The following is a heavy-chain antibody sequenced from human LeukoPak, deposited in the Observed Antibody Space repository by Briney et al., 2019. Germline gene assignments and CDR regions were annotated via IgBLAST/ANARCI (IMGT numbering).Heavy chain of an antibody. V-gene: IGHV1-69*13. Sequence: SVKVSCKASGYTFTSYGISWVRQAPGQGLEWMGGIIPIFGTANYAQKFQGRVTITADESTSTAYMELSSLRSEDTAVYYCARSPLSGYPVYYYYYMDVWGKGTTVTISS. CDR1: GYTFTSYG. CDR2: IIPIFGTA. D-gene: IGHD3-22*01. CDR3: ARSPLSGYPVYYYYYMDV. J-gene: IGHJ6*03.